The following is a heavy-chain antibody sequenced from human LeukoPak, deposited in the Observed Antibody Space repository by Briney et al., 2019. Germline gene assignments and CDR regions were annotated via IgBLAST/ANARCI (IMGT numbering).Heavy chain of an antibody. Sequence: GGSVRLSCAASGLTFSSYAMMWVRQAPGRGLEWVSAISGSGGSTYYADSVKGRFTISRDNSKNTLYLQMNSLRAEDTAVYYCAKGISSTSCFDYWGQGTLVTVSS. D-gene: IGHD2-2*01. CDR1: GLTFSSYA. J-gene: IGHJ4*02. V-gene: IGHV3-23*01. CDR3: AKGISSTSCFDY. CDR2: ISGSGGST.